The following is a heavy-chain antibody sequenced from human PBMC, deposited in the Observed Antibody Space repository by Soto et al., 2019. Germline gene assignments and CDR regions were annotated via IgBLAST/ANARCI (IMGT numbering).Heavy chain of an antibody. CDR1: GFTFSSYA. Sequence: GGSLRLSCAASGFTFSSYAMSWVRQAPGKGLEWVSAISGSGGSTYYADSVKGRFTISRDDSKNTLYLQMNSLRAEDTAVYYCARDHVWGSYRSPFDYWGQGTLVTVSS. D-gene: IGHD3-16*02. J-gene: IGHJ4*02. V-gene: IGHV3-23*01. CDR3: ARDHVWGSYRSPFDY. CDR2: ISGSGGST.